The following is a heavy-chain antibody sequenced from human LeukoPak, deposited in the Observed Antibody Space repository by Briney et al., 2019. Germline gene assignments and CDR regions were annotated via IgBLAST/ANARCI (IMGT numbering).Heavy chain of an antibody. CDR3: ARQNYGGNPFDY. Sequence: GESLKISCKGSGYSFTSYWIGWVRQMPGKGLEWMGIIYPGDSDTRYSPSFQGQVTISVDKSVTSAYLQWSSLKASDTGKYYCARQNYGGNPFDYWGQGTLVTVSS. CDR1: GYSFTSYW. V-gene: IGHV5-51*01. CDR2: IYPGDSDT. J-gene: IGHJ4*02. D-gene: IGHD4-23*01.